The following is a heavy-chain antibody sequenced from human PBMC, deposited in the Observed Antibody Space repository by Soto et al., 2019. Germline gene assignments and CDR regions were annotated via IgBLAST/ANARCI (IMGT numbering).Heavy chain of an antibody. CDR2: IYYSGSS. J-gene: IGHJ4*02. CDR3: AVPGYSSSWYSGSLDY. D-gene: IGHD6-13*01. V-gene: IGHV4-39*01. CDR1: GGSISSSSYY. Sequence: SETLSLTCTVSGGSISSSSYYWGWIRQPPGKGLEWIGSIYYSGSSYYNPSLKSRVTISVDTSKNQLSLKLSSVTAADTAVYYCAVPGYSSSWYSGSLDYWGQGTLVTVSS.